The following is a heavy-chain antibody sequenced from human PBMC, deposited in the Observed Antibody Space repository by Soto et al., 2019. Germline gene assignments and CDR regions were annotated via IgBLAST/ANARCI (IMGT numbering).Heavy chain of an antibody. CDR2: ISSSSSYI. CDR3: ARGGSTVAGHYYYYGMDV. J-gene: IGHJ6*02. Sequence: GGSLRLSCAASGFTFSSYSMNWVRQAPGKGLEWVSSISSSSSYIYYADSVKGRFTISRDNAKNSLYLQMNSLRAEDTAVYYCARGGSTVAGHYYYYGMDVWGQGTTVTVSS. V-gene: IGHV3-21*01. CDR1: GFTFSSYS. D-gene: IGHD6-19*01.